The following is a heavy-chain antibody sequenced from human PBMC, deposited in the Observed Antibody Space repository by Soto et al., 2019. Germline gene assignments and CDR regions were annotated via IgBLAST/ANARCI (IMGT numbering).Heavy chain of an antibody. CDR3: AKRGGSPADPFDV. D-gene: IGHD1-26*01. Sequence: PGESLKISCQTSGYTFTDYWIGWVRQMPGKGLEWMGLIYPGDSDTRNSPSFQGQVTFSVDTSLSTAFLQWSSLKASDTATYYCAKRGGSPADPFDVWGPGTMVTVSS. J-gene: IGHJ3*01. V-gene: IGHV5-51*01. CDR2: IYPGDSDT. CDR1: GYTFTDYW.